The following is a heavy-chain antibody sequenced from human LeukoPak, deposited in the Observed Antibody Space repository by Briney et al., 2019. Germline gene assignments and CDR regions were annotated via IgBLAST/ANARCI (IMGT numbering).Heavy chain of an antibody. CDR2: INARGDT. Sequence: SETLSLTCAVYGWSFNDYYWNWIRQPPGKGLGWIGEINARGDTNYNPSLESRVTISVDTSKNQFSLRLPSMIAADTALYYCARGQVPAARGYNWFDPWGQGTLVTVSS. CDR3: ARGQVPAARGYNWFDP. V-gene: IGHV4-34*01. D-gene: IGHD2-2*01. CDR1: GWSFNDYY. J-gene: IGHJ5*02.